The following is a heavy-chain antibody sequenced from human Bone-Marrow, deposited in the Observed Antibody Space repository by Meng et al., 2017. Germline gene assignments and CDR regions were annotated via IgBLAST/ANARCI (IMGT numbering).Heavy chain of an antibody. CDR1: GYSISSGYY. J-gene: IGHJ4*02. CDR2: IYHSGST. V-gene: IGHV4-38-2*02. Sequence: SETLSPTCTVSGYSISSGYYWGWIRQPPGKGLEWIGSIYHSGSTYYNPSLKSRVTISVDTSKNQFSLKLSSVTAADTAVYYCATNSGSYYENIDYWGQGTLVTVSS. CDR3: ATNSGSYYENIDY. D-gene: IGHD1-26*01.